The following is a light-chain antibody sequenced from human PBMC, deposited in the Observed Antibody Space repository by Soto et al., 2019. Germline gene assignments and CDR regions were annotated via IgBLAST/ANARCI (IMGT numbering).Light chain of an antibody. CDR2: TAS. CDR3: QQSYSTPLT. V-gene: IGKV1-39*01. CDR1: QSISSW. Sequence: DIQMTQSPSTLSASVGDRVTITCRASQSISSWLAWYQQKPGKAPKLLIYTASSLESGVPTRFSGSGSGTDFTLTISSLQPEDFAIYYCQQSYSTPLTFGGRTKVDIK. J-gene: IGKJ4*01.